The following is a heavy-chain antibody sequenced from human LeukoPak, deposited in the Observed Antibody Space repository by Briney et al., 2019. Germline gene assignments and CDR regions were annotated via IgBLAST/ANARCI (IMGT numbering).Heavy chain of an antibody. CDR2: ISAYNGNT. D-gene: IGHD1-7*01. V-gene: IGHV1-18*01. J-gene: IGHJ6*03. CDR3: ARDVNWNYRSYYYYMDV. CDR1: GCTFTSYG. Sequence: ASVKVSCKASGCTFTSYGISWVRQAPGQGLEWMGWISAYNGNTNYAQKLQGRVTMTTDTSTSTAYMELRSLRSDDTAVYYCARDVNWNYRSYYYYMDVWGKGTTVTVSS.